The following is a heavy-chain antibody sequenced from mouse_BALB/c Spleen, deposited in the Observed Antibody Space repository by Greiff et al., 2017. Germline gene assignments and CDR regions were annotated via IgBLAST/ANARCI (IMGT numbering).Heavy chain of an antibody. V-gene: IGHV1-77*01. Sequence: QVQLKQSGPELVKPGASVKMSCKASGYTFTDYVISWVKQRTGQGLEWIGEIYPGSGSTYYNEKFKGKATLTADKSSNTAYMQLSSLTSEDSAVYFCASFYYGNYDYAMDYWGQGTSVTGSS. CDR1: GYTFTDYV. D-gene: IGHD2-1*01. J-gene: IGHJ4*01. CDR3: ASFYYGNYDYAMDY. CDR2: IYPGSGST.